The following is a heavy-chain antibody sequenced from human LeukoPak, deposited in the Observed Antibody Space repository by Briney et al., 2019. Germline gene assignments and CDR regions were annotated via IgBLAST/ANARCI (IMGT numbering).Heavy chain of an antibody. CDR2: ISGSGGST. D-gene: IGHD5-18*01. V-gene: IGHV3-23*01. J-gene: IGHJ6*03. Sequence: PGGSLRLSCAASGFTFSSYAMSWVRQAPGKGLEWVSAISGSGGSTYYADSVKGRFTISRDNSKNTLYLQMNSLRAEDTAVYYCAKALRGDTARYYYYYMDVWGKGTTVTVSS. CDR1: GFTFSSYA. CDR3: AKALRGDTARYYYYYMDV.